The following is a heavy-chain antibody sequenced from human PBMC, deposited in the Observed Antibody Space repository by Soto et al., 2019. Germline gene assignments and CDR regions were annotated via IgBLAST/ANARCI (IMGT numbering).Heavy chain of an antibody. V-gene: IGHV3-30*18. CDR3: AKDLRTPGPFYYDSSGYLPRDS. CDR2: ISYDGINK. J-gene: IGHJ4*02. Sequence: QVQLVESGGGVVQPGRSLRLSCAASGFTFSSYGRHWVPQAPGKGLGGGAVISYDGINKYYTDSVKGRFTISRDNSKNTLFLQMNSLRADDTAVYYCAKDLRTPGPFYYDSSGYLPRDSWGQGTLVTVSS. CDR1: GFTFSSYG. D-gene: IGHD3-22*01.